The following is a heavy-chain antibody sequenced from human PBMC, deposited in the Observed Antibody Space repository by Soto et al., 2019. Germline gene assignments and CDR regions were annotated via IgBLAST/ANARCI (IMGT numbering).Heavy chain of an antibody. V-gene: IGHV3-15*01. CDR1: GPTSGDAW. CDR3: TKSGMGIIDADSSTSGMDA. J-gene: IGHJ6*02. CDR2: IKRKTDGGTT. Sequence: KAGGCLRPSCAASGPTSGDAWVSWVRQAQGNGLEWVGRIKRKTDGGTTDYAAPAKGRFPISKDDSKNTLYLQMNSLKTEDTAVYYCTKSGMGIIDADSSTSGMDAWAQGTTLPVSS. D-gene: IGHD3-3*01.